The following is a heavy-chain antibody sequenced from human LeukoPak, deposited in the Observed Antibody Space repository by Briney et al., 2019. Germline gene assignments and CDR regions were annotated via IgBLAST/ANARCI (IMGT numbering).Heavy chain of an antibody. Sequence: SETLFLTCTVSGGSISSYYWSWIRQPPGKGLEWIGYIYYSGSTNYNPSLKSRVTISVDTSKNQFSLKLSSVTAADTAVYYCARTVQNYDFWSGYSAIYNWFDPWGQGTLVTVSS. CDR2: IYYSGST. CDR1: GGSISSYY. J-gene: IGHJ5*02. D-gene: IGHD3-3*01. V-gene: IGHV4-59*01. CDR3: ARTVQNYDFWSGYSAIYNWFDP.